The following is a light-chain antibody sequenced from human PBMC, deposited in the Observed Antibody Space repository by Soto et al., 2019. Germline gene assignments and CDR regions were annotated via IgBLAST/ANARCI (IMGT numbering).Light chain of an antibody. Sequence: QSALTQPASVSGSPGQSITISCTGTSSDVGGSNYVSWYQQHPGKAPKLIIFDVSHRPSGFSNRVSGSKSGNTASLTISGLQAEDEADYYCSSYTSSSTYVFGPGTKLTVL. J-gene: IGLJ1*01. CDR2: DVS. CDR1: SSDVGGSNY. CDR3: SSYTSSSTYV. V-gene: IGLV2-14*03.